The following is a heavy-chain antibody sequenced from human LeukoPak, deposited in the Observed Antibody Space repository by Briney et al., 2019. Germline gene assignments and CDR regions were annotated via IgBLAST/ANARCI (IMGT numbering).Heavy chain of an antibody. CDR2: IKQDGSEK. J-gene: IGHJ5*02. CDR3: ARGIWFGYNWFDP. Sequence: GGSLRLSCAASGFTFSIYWMSWVRQAPGKGLEWVANIKQDGSEKYYVDSVKGRFTISRDNAKNTLYLQMNSLRAEDTAVYYCARGIWFGYNWFDPWGQGTLVTVSS. CDR1: GFTFSIYW. V-gene: IGHV3-7*03. D-gene: IGHD3-10*01.